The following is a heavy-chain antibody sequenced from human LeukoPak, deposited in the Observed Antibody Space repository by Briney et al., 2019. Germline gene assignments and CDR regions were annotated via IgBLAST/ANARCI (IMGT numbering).Heavy chain of an antibody. CDR1: GFTFSSYG. D-gene: IGHD2-15*01. Sequence: GRSLRLSCAASGFTFSSYGMHWVRQAPGKGLEWVAVIWCDGSNKYYADSVKGRFTISRDNSKNTLYLQMNSMRAEDTAVYYCAKDVGRYCSGGSCYYFDYWGQGTLVTVSS. V-gene: IGHV3-33*06. CDR2: IWCDGSNK. J-gene: IGHJ4*02. CDR3: AKDVGRYCSGGSCYYFDY.